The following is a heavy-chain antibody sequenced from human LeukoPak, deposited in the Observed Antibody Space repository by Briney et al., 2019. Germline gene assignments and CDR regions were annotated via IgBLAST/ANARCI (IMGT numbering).Heavy chain of an antibody. D-gene: IGHD1-26*01. V-gene: IGHV4-59*08. J-gene: IGHJ4*02. CDR2: IYYSGNT. CDR1: GGSISSYH. CDR3: ARQLGGASVDY. Sequence: PSETLSLTCTVSGGSISSYHRSWIRQPPGKGLEWIGYIYYSGNTNYNPSLKSRVTISEDTSKNQFSLKLTSVTAADTAVYYCARQLGGASVDYWGQGTLVTVSS.